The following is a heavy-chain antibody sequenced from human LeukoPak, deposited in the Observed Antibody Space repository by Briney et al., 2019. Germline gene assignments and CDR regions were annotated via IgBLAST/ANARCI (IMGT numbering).Heavy chain of an antibody. CDR2: IYYSGST. Sequence: SETLSLTCTVSGGSISSYYWSWIRRPPGKGLEWIGYIYYSGSTNYNPSLKSRVTISVDTSKNQFSLKLSSVTAADTAVYYCARGRIAAAGTGPYYYGMDVWGQGTTVTVSS. J-gene: IGHJ6*02. CDR3: ARGRIAAAGTGPYYYGMDV. CDR1: GGSISSYY. V-gene: IGHV4-59*01. D-gene: IGHD6-13*01.